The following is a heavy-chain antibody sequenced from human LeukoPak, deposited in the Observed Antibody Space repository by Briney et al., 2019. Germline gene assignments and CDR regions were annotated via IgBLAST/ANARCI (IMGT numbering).Heavy chain of an antibody. CDR1: GYTFTCYY. CDR2: INPNSGNT. D-gene: IGHD3-22*01. J-gene: IGHJ3*02. CDR3: AVHHYYDSSGYVAFDI. V-gene: IGHV1-8*03. Sequence: ASVKVSCKASGYTFTCYYMHWVRQAPGQGLEWMGWINPNSGNTGYAQKFQGRVTITRNTSISTAYMELSSLRSEDTAVYYCAVHHYYDSSGYVAFDIWGQGTMVTVSS.